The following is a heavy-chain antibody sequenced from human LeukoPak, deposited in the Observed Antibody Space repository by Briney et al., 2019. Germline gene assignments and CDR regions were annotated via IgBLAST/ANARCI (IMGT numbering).Heavy chain of an antibody. CDR1: GFTFSNYA. V-gene: IGHV3-23*01. J-gene: IGHJ4*02. Sequence: GGSLRLSCVASGFTFSNYAMSWVRQAPGKGLEWVSGISGSGGSTYYADSVKGRFTISRDNSKNTLYLQMNSLRAEDTAIYYCAKRVSDRAHCGGDCYLVDYWGQGTLVTVSS. CDR3: AKRVSDRAHCGGDCYLVDY. CDR2: ISGSGGST. D-gene: IGHD2-21*02.